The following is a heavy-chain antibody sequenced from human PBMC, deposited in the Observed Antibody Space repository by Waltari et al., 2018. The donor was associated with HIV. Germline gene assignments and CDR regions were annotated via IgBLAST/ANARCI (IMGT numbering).Heavy chain of an antibody. Sequence: QVQLQESGPGLVKPSETLSLTCAVSGYSISSGYYWGWIRQPPGKGLEWIGSIYHSGSHYDNTSLKRRVTISVDTSKHQFSLQLGSVTAADTAVYYCARGTRYYYDSSGYSDFDYWGQGTLVTVSS. J-gene: IGHJ4*02. V-gene: IGHV4-38-2*01. D-gene: IGHD3-22*01. CDR3: ARGTRYYYDSSGYSDFDY. CDR1: GYSISSGYY. CDR2: IYHSGSH.